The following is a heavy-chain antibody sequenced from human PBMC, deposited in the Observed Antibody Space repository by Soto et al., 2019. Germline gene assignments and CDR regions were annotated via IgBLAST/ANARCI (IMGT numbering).Heavy chain of an antibody. CDR2: ISAYNGNT. CDR3: ARDLADYGDYYFDY. CDR1: GYTFTSHG. J-gene: IGHJ4*02. Sequence: ASVKVSCKASGYTFTSHGISWVRQAPGQGLEWMGWISAYNGNTNYAQKLQGRVTMTTDTSTSTAYMELRSLRSDDTAVYYCARDLADYGDYYFDYWGQGTLVTVSS. V-gene: IGHV1-18*01. D-gene: IGHD4-17*01.